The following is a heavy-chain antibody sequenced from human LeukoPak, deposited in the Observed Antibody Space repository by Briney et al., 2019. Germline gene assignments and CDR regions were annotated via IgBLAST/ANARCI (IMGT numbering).Heavy chain of an antibody. V-gene: IGHV3-7*03. CDR2: IKEDGSEK. CDR3: ARDRYFSGA. CDR1: GFTFGDDG. J-gene: IGHJ5*02. D-gene: IGHD2-15*01. Sequence: PGGSLRLSCTASGFTFGDDGMSWVRQAPGKGLEWVANIKEDGSEKHHADSVKGRFTISRDNAKNSLYLQMNSLRVEDTAVYYCARDRYFSGAWGQGSLVTVSS.